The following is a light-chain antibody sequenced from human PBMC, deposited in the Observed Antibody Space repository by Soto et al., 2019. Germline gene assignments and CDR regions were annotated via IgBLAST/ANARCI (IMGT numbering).Light chain of an antibody. Sequence: DNQVTQSPSTLSASVGDRVTITCRASQKISGWLAWYQQKPGKAPKLLIYDASTLESGVPSRFSGSESGTEYTLTISGLQPDDFATYYCQQYDGYLLGQGTKPEIK. CDR3: QQYDGYL. CDR2: DAS. J-gene: IGKJ2*01. CDR1: QKISGW. V-gene: IGKV1-5*01.